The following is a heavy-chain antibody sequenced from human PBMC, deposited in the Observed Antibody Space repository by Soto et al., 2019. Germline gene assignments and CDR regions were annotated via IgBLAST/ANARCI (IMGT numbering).Heavy chain of an antibody. CDR2: IYYSGST. CDR1: GGSISSGGYY. CDR3: ARGGGSYYATGNFDY. J-gene: IGHJ4*02. D-gene: IGHD1-26*01. Sequence: QVQLQESGPGLVKPSQTLSLTCTVSGGSISSGGYYWSWIRQHPGKGLEWIGYIYYSGSTYYNPSHKSRVTISVDTSKNQFSLKLSSVTAADTAVYYCARGGGSYYATGNFDYWGQGTLVTVSS. V-gene: IGHV4-31*03.